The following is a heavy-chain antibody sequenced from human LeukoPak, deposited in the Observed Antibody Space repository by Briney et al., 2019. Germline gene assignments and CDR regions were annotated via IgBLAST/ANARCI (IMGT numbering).Heavy chain of an antibody. Sequence: SETLSLTCTVSGGSISSSSYYWGWIRQPPGKGLEWIGSIYYSGSTYYNPSLKSRVTISVDTSKNQFSLKLSSVTAADTAVYYCARDWHPSSGSGSYYPRPYYYGMDVWGQGTTVTVSS. CDR1: GGSISSSSYY. D-gene: IGHD3-10*01. J-gene: IGHJ6*02. V-gene: IGHV4-39*07. CDR2: IYYSGST. CDR3: ARDWHPSSGSGSYYPRPYYYGMDV.